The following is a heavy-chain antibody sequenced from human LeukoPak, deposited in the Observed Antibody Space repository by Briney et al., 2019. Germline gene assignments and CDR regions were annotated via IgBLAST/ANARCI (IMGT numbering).Heavy chain of an antibody. D-gene: IGHD3-3*01. V-gene: IGHV3-7*01. CDR3: AREKAYNDFLSDLDY. J-gene: IGHJ4*02. CDR2: IKYDGSEK. Sequence: GGSLRLSCVASGSTFRNYWMTWVRQAPGKGLEWLASIKYDGSEKYYVDSVKGRFIISRDNARNSLYLQMNSLRAEDTAVYYCAREKAYNDFLSDLDYWGQGTLVTVSS. CDR1: GSTFRNYW.